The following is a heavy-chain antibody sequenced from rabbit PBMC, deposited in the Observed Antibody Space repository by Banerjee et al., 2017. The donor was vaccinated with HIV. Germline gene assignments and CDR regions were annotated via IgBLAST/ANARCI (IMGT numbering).Heavy chain of an antibody. CDR1: GFDFSSDA. V-gene: IGHV1S40*01. D-gene: IGHD4-1*01. Sequence: QSLEESGGDLVKPGASLTLTCTASGFDFSSDAMCWVRQAPGKGLEWIACIYAGSSGSTYYASWAKGRFTISKTSSTTVTLQMTSLTAADTATYFCARDLAGVIGWNFGLWGPGTLVTVS. CDR2: IYAGSSGST. CDR3: ARDLAGVIGWNFGL. J-gene: IGHJ4*01.